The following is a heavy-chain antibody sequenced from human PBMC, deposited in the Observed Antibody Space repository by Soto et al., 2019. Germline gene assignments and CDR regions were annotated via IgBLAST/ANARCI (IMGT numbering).Heavy chain of an antibody. CDR3: ARVRRIAVAGRFDY. V-gene: IGHV4-61*01. CDR1: GGSVSSGSYY. J-gene: IGHJ4*02. CDR2: IYYSGST. D-gene: IGHD6-19*01. Sequence: PSETLSLTCTVSGGSVSSGSYYWSWIRQPPGKGLEWIGYIYYSGSTNYNPSLKSRVTISVDTSKNQFSLKLSSVTAADTAVYYCARVRRIAVAGRFDYWGQGTLVTVSS.